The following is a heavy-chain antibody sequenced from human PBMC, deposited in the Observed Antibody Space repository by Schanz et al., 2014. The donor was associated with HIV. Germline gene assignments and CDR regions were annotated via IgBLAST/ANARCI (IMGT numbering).Heavy chain of an antibody. CDR3: AKGTRGGIAAAGTPFGY. Sequence: EEQLVESGGGLVQPGRSLRLSCAASGFTFDDYAMHWVRQAPGKGLEWVSGISWNSGSIGYADSVKGRFTMSRDNAKNSLYLQMNSLRTEDTALYYCAKGTRGGIAAAGTPFGYWGQGTLVTVSS. V-gene: IGHV3-9*01. CDR1: GFTFDDYA. CDR2: ISWNSGSI. D-gene: IGHD6-13*01. J-gene: IGHJ4*02.